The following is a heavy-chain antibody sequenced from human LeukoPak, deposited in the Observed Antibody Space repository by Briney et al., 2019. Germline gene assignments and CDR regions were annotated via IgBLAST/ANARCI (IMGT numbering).Heavy chain of an antibody. CDR3: ARDYCTRGGDCYKEDLFDP. D-gene: IGHD2-21*02. V-gene: IGHV1-18*01. J-gene: IGHJ5*02. CDR2: ISPYDGDT. Sequence: ASVKVSCKASGYTFAIYGISWVRQAPGQGLEWMAWISPYDGDTNYAQNFEGRVTMTTEASTSTAYMELRSLRSDDTAIYYCARDYCTRGGDCYKEDLFDPWGQGTLVTVSS. CDR1: GYTFAIYG.